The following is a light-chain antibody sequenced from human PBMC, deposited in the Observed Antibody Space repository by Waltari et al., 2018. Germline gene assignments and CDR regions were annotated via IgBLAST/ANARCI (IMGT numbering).Light chain of an antibody. V-gene: IGLV2-23*03. CDR3: SSYAGRTTV. CDR1: SSDVGTHNL. CDR2: QGT. J-gene: IGLJ1*01. Sequence: QSALTQPASVSGSPGQSITISCTGSSSDVGTHNLVSWYHHHPDKVPKLILYQGTKRPSGISGRFSGSKSGNTASLTIAGLQAEDEADYYCSSYAGRTTVFGTGTKVCVL.